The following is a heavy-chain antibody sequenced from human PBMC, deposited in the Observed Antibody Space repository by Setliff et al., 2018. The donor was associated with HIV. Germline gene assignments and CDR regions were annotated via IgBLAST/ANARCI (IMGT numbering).Heavy chain of an antibody. Sequence: LRLSCVASGFTFRGYNLNWVRQAPGKGLEWVSSISGSSGYEYYADSVKGRFTISRDSAKNSLYLQTSSLRAEDTAVYYCAREVYRYDDGSESMDVWGKGTTVTVSS. D-gene: IGHD5-18*01. J-gene: IGHJ6*03. CDR2: ISGSSGYE. V-gene: IGHV3-21*06. CDR3: AREVYRYDDGSESMDV. CDR1: GFTFRGYN.